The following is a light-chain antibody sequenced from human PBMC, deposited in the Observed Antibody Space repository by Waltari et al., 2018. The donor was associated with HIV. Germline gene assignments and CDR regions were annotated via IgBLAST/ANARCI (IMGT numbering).Light chain of an antibody. CDR3: ETWDSKTVV. V-gene: IGLV4-60*02. Sequence: QPVLTPSSSASASLGYSVRLTCTLSTGHSVYVIASHHQHPGKDPQWLMKLGTSGIYNKGSGVPDRFAGYRSGADRYLTISNLQCEDEAEYYCETWDSKTVVFGGGTQLTVL. CDR1: TGHSVYV. CDR2: LGTSGIY. J-gene: IGLJ7*01.